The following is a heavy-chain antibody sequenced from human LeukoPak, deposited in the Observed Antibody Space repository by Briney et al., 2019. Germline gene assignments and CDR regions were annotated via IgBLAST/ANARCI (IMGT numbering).Heavy chain of an antibody. CDR3: VRDTGGSGSYPDY. V-gene: IGHV3-7*01. J-gene: IGHJ4*02. CDR2: IKQDGSER. D-gene: IGHD1-26*01. Sequence: GGSLRLSCAASGFTFSNYWMTWVRQAPGKGLEWVANIKQDGSERYYVDSVRGRFTISRDNAKNSVYLQVNSLRVEDTAMYYCVRDTGGSGSYPDYWGQGVLVTVSS. CDR1: GFTFSNYW.